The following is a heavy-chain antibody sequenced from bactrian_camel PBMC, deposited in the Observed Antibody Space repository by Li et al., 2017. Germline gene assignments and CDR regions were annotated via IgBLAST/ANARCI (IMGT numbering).Heavy chain of an antibody. Sequence: HVQLVESGGGSVQSGGSLRLSCAASGYTYSSYCMGWFRQAPGKEREGVAAIDGDGTTSYADSVKGRFSISQDNAENANAVSLEMNSLKPEDTATYFRNVGLCGTWPPGQDNYWGHGTQVTVS. CDR1: GYTYSSYC. CDR2: IDGDGTT. D-gene: IGHD2*01. V-gene: IGHV3S53*01. J-gene: IGHJ4*01. CDR3: NVGLCGTWPPGQDNY.